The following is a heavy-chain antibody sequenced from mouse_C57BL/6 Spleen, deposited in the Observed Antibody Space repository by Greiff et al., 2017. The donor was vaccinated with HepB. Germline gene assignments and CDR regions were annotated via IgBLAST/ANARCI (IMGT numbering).Heavy chain of an antibody. CDR3: AKRGIYYGYSHCDY. J-gene: IGHJ2*01. CDR1: GYTFTSYW. V-gene: IGHV1-64*01. CDR2: IHPNSGST. D-gene: IGHD2-3*01. Sequence: VQLQQPGAELVKPGASVKLSCKASGYTFTSYWMHWVKQRPGQGLEWIGMIHPNSGSTNYNEKFKSKATLTVDKSSSTAYMQLSSLTSEDSAVYYCAKRGIYYGYSHCDYGGKGTTLTVSS.